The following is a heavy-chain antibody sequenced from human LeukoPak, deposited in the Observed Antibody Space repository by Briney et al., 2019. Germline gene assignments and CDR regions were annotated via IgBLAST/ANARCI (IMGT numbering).Heavy chain of an antibody. Sequence: GGSLRLSCAASGFTFSSYSMNWVRQAPGKGLEWVSAVDTSGGSTYYSDSVKGRFTISRDNFKNTLYLQMNSLRAEDTARYYCAKYCTSTNCYDAFDIWGQGTMVTVSS. V-gene: IGHV3-23*01. CDR1: GFTFSSYS. J-gene: IGHJ3*02. D-gene: IGHD2-2*01. CDR2: VDTSGGST. CDR3: AKYCTSTNCYDAFDI.